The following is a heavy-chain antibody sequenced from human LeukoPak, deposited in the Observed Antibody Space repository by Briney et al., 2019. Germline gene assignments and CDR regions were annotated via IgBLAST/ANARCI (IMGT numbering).Heavy chain of an antibody. J-gene: IGHJ3*01. Sequence: GGSLRLSCAASGFTFSSYGMSWVRQAPGKGLEWVSGISSIDGSTYYADSVKGRFTISRDNSNNTLYLQMNSLRAEDTAVYYCAKRAAYSRSSLVLPFDAFDLWGQGTMVTVSS. CDR3: AKRAAYSRSSLVLPFDAFDL. CDR2: ISSIDGST. CDR1: GFTFSSYG. D-gene: IGHD6-6*01. V-gene: IGHV3-23*01.